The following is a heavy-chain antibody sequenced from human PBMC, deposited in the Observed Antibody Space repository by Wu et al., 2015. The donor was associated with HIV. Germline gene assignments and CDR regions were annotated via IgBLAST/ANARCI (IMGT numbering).Heavy chain of an antibody. CDR1: GYTFTGYY. V-gene: IGHV1-2*02. D-gene: IGHD2-2*01. CDR3: ARDSGDCSSTSCYWFDP. Sequence: QVQLVQSGAEVKKPGASVKVSCKASGYTFTGYYMHWVRQAPGQGLEWMGWINPNSGGTNYAQKLQGRVTMTRDTSISTAYMELSRLRSDDTAVYYCARDSGDCSSTSCYWFDPWGQGTLVTVSS. J-gene: IGHJ5*02. CDR2: INPNSGGT.